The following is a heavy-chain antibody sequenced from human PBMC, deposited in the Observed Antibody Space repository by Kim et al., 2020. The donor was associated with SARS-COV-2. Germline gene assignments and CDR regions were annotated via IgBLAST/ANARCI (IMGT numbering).Heavy chain of an antibody. J-gene: IGHJ4*02. V-gene: IGHV3-21*01. CDR3: ATQLWSGYR. D-gene: IGHD3-3*01. CDR2: RNHI. Sequence: RNHISHADSVKGRFTISRDNAKNSLYLQMNSLGAEDTAVYYCATQLWSGYRWGQGTLVTVSS.